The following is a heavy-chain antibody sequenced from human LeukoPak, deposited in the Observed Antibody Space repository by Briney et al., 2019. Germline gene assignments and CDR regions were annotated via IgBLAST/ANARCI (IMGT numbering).Heavy chain of an antibody. Sequence: GGSLRLSCAASGFTFSSYAMSWVRRAPGKGLEWVSDISGSGGTTYYADSVKGRFTISRDNSKNTLYLQMDSLRAKDTAVYYCAKSGDSSGYYFYYFDNWGQGTLVTVSS. CDR3: AKSGDSSGYYFYYFDN. D-gene: IGHD3-22*01. CDR1: GFTFSSYA. J-gene: IGHJ4*02. V-gene: IGHV3-23*01. CDR2: ISGSGGTT.